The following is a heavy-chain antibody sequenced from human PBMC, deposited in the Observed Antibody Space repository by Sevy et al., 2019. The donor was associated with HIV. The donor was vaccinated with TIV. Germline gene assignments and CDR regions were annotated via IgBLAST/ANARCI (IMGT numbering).Heavy chain of an antibody. J-gene: IGHJ4*02. D-gene: IGHD2-2*01. CDR3: AREGCSKPHDY. V-gene: IGHV3-23*01. Sequence: GGSLRLSCAASGFTFSNYAMSWVRQAPGKGLEWVSIFSFGVGKINYADSVKGRFTISRDNSKNTLYLQMNSLRAEDTALYYCAREGCSKPHDYWGQGTLVTVSS. CDR2: FSFGVGKI. CDR1: GFTFSNYA.